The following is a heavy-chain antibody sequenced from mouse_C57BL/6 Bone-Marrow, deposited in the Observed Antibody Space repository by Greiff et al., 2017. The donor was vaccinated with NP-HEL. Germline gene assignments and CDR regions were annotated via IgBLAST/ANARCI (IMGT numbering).Heavy chain of an antibody. CDR1: GYTFTDYY. CDR2: INPYNGGT. Sequence: EVQLQQSGPVLVKPGASVKMSCKASGYTFTDYYMNWVKQSHGKSHEWIGVINPYNGGTSYNQKFKGKATLTVDKSSSTAYMELNSLTSEDSAVYYCAVDYSNPAWFAYWGQGTLVTVSA. D-gene: IGHD2-5*01. CDR3: AVDYSNPAWFAY. J-gene: IGHJ3*01. V-gene: IGHV1-19*01.